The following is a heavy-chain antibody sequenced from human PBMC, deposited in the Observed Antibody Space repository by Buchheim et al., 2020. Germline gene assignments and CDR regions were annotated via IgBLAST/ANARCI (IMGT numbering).Heavy chain of an antibody. CDR1: GFIFRRSW. V-gene: IGHV3-7*01. J-gene: IGHJ4*02. Sequence: EVQLVESGGGLVQPGGSLRLSCAASGFIFRRSWMSWVRQAPGKGLEWVANIKEDGSEKYYVDSVKGRFTISRDKARNSVFLQMNSLRAEDTAVYYCARDRDGYGYWGQGTL. CDR3: ARDRDGYGY. D-gene: IGHD5-24*01. CDR2: IKEDGSEK.